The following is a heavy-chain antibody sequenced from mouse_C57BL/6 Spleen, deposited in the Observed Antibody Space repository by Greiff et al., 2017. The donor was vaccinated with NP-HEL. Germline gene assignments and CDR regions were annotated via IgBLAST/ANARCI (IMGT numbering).Heavy chain of an antibody. Sequence: EVQLVESGGGLVQPKGSLKLSCAASGFTFNTYAMHWVRQAPGKGLEWVARIRSKSSNYATYYADSVKDRFTISRDDSQSMLYLQMNNLKTEDTAMYYCVRGLLPHYGSSHWYFDVWGTGTTGTVSS. J-gene: IGHJ1*03. D-gene: IGHD1-1*01. CDR1: GFTFNTYA. V-gene: IGHV10-3*01. CDR3: VRGLLPHYGSSHWYFDV. CDR2: IRSKSSNYAT.